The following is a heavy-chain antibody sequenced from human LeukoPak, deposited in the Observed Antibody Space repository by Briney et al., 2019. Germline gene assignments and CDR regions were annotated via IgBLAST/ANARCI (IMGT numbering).Heavy chain of an antibody. CDR1: GDSLNELS. V-gene: IGHV1-24*01. Sequence: ASMKVSCKVSGDSLNELSMHWVRQSPGKGLEWLGGFDPEDGEIVYAQKFRGRVNMTEDTSTDTAYMSLGSLRPDDTAVYYCAAARLNEFWWGYWGQGTLVTVSS. D-gene: IGHD3-3*01. CDR2: FDPEDGEI. J-gene: IGHJ4*02. CDR3: AAARLNEFWWGY.